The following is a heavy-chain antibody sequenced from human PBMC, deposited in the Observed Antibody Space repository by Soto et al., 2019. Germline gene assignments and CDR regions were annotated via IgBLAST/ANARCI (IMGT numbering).Heavy chain of an antibody. CDR1: GYTFTSYA. J-gene: IGHJ5*02. Sequence: ASVKVSCKASGYTFTSYAMHWVRQAPGQRLEWMGWINAGNGNTKYSQKFQGRVTITRDKSTSTAYMDLSRLRSDDTAMYYCAARRGNIGWYWLDAWGQGTPVTVSS. CDR2: INAGNGNT. V-gene: IGHV1-3*01. D-gene: IGHD6-19*01. CDR3: AARRGNIGWYWLDA.